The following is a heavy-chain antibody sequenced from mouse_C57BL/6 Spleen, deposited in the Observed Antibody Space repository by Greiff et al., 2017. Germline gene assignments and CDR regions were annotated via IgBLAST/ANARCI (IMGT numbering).Heavy chain of an antibody. CDR2: IDPENGDT. CDR1: GFNIKDDY. D-gene: IGHD1-1*01. J-gene: IGHJ4*01. CDR3: THYYGSRDYAMDY. Sequence: VQLQQSGAELVRPGASVKLSCTASGFNIKDDYMHWVKQRPEQGLEWIGWIDPENGDTEYASKFQGKATRTADTSSNTAYLQLSSLTSEDTAVYYCTHYYGSRDYAMDYWGQGTSVTVSS. V-gene: IGHV14-4*01.